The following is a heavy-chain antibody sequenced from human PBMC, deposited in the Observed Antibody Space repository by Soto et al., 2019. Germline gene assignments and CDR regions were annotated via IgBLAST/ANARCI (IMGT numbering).Heavy chain of an antibody. D-gene: IGHD2-15*01. J-gene: IGHJ4*02. V-gene: IGHV4-39*02. Sequence: SETLSLTCTVSGASIKSRNYFWGWIRQPPGKGLEFVGSIHSSGGTYYNPSLKSRVTVSVDLSNSHFSLSLKSLTATDTAVYYCGRLAEAATGHTDFDFWGQGTLVTVSS. CDR1: GASIKSRNYF. CDR2: IHSSGGT. CDR3: GRLAEAATGHTDFDF.